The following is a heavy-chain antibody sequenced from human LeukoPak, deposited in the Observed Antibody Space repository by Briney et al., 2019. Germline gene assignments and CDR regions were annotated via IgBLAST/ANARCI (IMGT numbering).Heavy chain of an antibody. J-gene: IGHJ4*02. CDR2: IYYSGST. CDR1: GGSISSSSYY. V-gene: IGHV4-39*07. D-gene: IGHD6-13*01. Sequence: PSETLSLTCTVSGGSISSSSYYWGWIRQPPGKGLEWIGSIYYSGSTYYNPSLKSRVTISVDTSKNQFSLKLSSVTAADTAVYYCAREGPNSSSWGENTFDYWGQGTLVTVSS. CDR3: AREGPNSSSWGENTFDY.